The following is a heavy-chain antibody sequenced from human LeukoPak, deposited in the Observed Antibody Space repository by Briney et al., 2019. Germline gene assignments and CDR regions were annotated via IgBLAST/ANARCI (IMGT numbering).Heavy chain of an antibody. V-gene: IGHV4-39*01. J-gene: IGHJ4*02. Sequence: SETLSLTCTVSGGSISSSSYYWGWIRQPPGKGLEWSGSIYSSGSTYYNPSLKSRVTISVDTPKNQFSLNLSSVPASDTAVYYCARRGGSGRSFDYWGQGILVTVSS. CDR2: IYSSGST. D-gene: IGHD3-10*01. CDR1: GGSISSSSYY. CDR3: ARRGGSGRSFDY.